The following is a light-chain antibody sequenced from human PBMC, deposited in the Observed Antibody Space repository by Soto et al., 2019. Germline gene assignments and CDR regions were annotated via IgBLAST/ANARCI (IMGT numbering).Light chain of an antibody. CDR1: QSVSES. V-gene: IGKV3-11*01. CDR2: DVS. J-gene: IGKJ5*01. CDR3: QQRSNWPPSIT. Sequence: ENVLTQSPAPLSLSPGGRATLSRRASQSVSESLARYQQKPGQAPRLLIYDVSYRATGIPARFSGSGSGTDFTLTISSLEPEDFAVYYCQQRSNWPPSITFGQGTRLEIK.